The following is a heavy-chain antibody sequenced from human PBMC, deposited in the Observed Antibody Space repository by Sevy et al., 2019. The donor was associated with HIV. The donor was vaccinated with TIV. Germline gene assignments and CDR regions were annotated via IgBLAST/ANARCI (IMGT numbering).Heavy chain of an antibody. CDR2: INPNSGAT. D-gene: IGHD3-3*01. CDR1: GNTFTAYY. CDR3: ALGTIFEPNYFDP. J-gene: IGHJ5*02. V-gene: IGHV1-2*02. Sequence: GASVKVSCRASGNTFTAYYVHWVRQAPGQGLEWMGWINPNSGATKYAQKFQGRVTMTRDTSFSAVYMDLSRLTSADTAVYYCALGTIFEPNYFDPWGQGTLVTVSS.